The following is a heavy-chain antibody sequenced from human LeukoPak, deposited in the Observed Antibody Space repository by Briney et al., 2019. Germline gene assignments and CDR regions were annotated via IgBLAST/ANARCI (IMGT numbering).Heavy chain of an antibody. CDR1: GGSIGSFY. CDR2: IYHGGRGST. Sequence: SETLSVTCTVSGGSIGSFYWSWIRQPPGEGLEWIGYIYHGGRGSTYYNPSLRSRAPISIDKPKNQFSLNLNSVTAADTAVYYCARINDFWSGPTLDVWGQGTTVTVSS. D-gene: IGHD3-3*01. J-gene: IGHJ6*02. V-gene: IGHV4-59*12. CDR3: ARINDFWSGPTLDV.